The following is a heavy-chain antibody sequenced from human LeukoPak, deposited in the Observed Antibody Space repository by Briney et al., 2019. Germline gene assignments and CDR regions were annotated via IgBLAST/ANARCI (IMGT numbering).Heavy chain of an antibody. J-gene: IGHJ5*02. D-gene: IGHD1-26*01. CDR3: ARDRPSGSYDWFDP. CDR1: GFTVSSNY. V-gene: IGHV3-48*04. Sequence: PGGSLRLSCAASGFTVSSNYMSWVRQAPGKGLEWVSYISSSSSTIYYADSVKGRFTISRDNAKNSLYLQMNSLRAEDTAVYYCARDRPSGSYDWFDPWGQGTLVTVSS. CDR2: ISSSSSTI.